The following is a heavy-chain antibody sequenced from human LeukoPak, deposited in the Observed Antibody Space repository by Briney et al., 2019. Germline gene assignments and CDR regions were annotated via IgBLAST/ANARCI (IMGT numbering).Heavy chain of an antibody. CDR3: ASRSSSWYSRYYMDV. CDR2: INPSGGST. CDR1: GYTFTSYD. Sequence: ASVKVSCKASGYTFTSYDINWVRQAPGQGLEWMGIINPSGGSTSYAQKFQGRVTMTRDMSTSTVYMELSSLRSEDTAVYYCASRSSSWYSRYYMDVWGKGTTVTVSS. J-gene: IGHJ6*03. D-gene: IGHD6-13*01. V-gene: IGHV1-46*01.